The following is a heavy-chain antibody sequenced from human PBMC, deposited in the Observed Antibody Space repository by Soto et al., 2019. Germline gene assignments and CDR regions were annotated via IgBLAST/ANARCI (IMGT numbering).Heavy chain of an antibody. Sequence: SETLSLTCAVYGGSFSGYYWTWIRQPPGKGLEWIGEITHSGSTNYNPSLKSRVTISVDTSKNQFSLNLNSVTAADTAVYYCARSSVRGWSYWGQGTLVTV. CDR1: GGSFSGYY. CDR2: ITHSGST. D-gene: IGHD3-10*02. V-gene: IGHV4-34*01. J-gene: IGHJ4*02. CDR3: ARSSVRGWSY.